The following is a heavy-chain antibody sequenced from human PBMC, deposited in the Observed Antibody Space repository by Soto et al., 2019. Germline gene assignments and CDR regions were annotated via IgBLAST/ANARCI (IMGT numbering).Heavy chain of an antibody. J-gene: IGHJ6*02. CDR2: IYSSGST. CDR1: GGSVSSGSYY. V-gene: IGHV4-61*03. CDR3: WRGTEVWNQGGYFYGMDV. Sequence: QVQLQESGPGLVKPSETLSLTCTVSGGSVSSGSYYWSWIRQPPGKGLEWMGYIYSSGSTKYTPTLKSRVSISVDKSKKHSSLKLSSVTAADTAAHYCWRGTEVWNQGGYFYGMDVWALGTTFTVSS. D-gene: IGHD1-1*01.